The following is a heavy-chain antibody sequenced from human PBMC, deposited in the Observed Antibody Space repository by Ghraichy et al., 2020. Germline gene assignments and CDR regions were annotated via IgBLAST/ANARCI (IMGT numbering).Heavy chain of an antibody. CDR2: IYSGGST. J-gene: IGHJ4*02. V-gene: IGHV3-53*01. Sequence: GESLNISCAASGFTVSSNYMSWVRQAPGKGLEWVSVIYSGGSTYYADSVKGRFTISRDNSKNTLYLQMNSLRAEDTAVYYCARVDDSGYDYLGFDYWGQGTLVTVSS. CDR1: GFTVSSNY. D-gene: IGHD5-12*01. CDR3: ARVDDSGYDYLGFDY.